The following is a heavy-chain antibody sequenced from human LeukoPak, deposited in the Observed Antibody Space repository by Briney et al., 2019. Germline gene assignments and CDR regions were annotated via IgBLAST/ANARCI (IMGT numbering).Heavy chain of an antibody. V-gene: IGHV1-69*13. CDR2: IIPIFGTA. Sequence: SVKVSCKASGGTFSSYAISWVRQAPGQGLEWMGGIIPIFGTANYAQKFQGRVTITADESTSTAYMELSSLRSEDTAVYYCARAIVVVVAATPVLNWFDPRGQGTLVTVSS. D-gene: IGHD2-15*01. CDR1: GGTFSSYA. J-gene: IGHJ5*02. CDR3: ARAIVVVVAATPVLNWFDP.